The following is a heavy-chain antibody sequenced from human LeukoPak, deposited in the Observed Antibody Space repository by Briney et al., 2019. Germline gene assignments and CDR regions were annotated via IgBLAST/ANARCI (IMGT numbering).Heavy chain of an antibody. J-gene: IGHJ4*02. D-gene: IGHD5-18*01. CDR2: INHSGIT. Sequence: SETLSLTCAVYGGSFSDYYWSWIRQPPGKGLEWIAEINHSGITNYNPSLKSRVTISADTSKNQFSLKLSSVTAADTAVYYCATVGTYGRIQDWGQGTPVTVSS. CDR3: ATVGTYGRIQD. V-gene: IGHV4-34*01. CDR1: GGSFSDYY.